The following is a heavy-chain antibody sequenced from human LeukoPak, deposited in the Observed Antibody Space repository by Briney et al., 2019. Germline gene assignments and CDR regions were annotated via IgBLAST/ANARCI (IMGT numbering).Heavy chain of an antibody. V-gene: IGHV1-46*01. CDR1: GYTFTSYY. D-gene: IGHD5-18*01. Sequence: GASVKVSCKASGYTFTSYYMHWVRQALGQGLEWMGIINPSGGSTSYAQKFQGRVTMTRDMSTSTVYMELSSLRSEDTAVYYCARDSAMVNSDYYYYMDVWGKGTTVTVSS. CDR3: ARDSAMVNSDYYYYMDV. J-gene: IGHJ6*03. CDR2: INPSGGST.